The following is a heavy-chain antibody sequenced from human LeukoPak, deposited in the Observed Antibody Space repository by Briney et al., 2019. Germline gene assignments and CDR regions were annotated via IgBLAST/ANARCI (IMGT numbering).Heavy chain of an antibody. CDR1: GFTFSSYS. Sequence: PGGSLRLSCAASGFTFSSYSMNWVRQAPGKGLEWVSSISSSSSYIYYADSVKGRFTISRDNAKNSLYLQMNSLRAEDTAVYYCARNMVRGHKLGMDVWGQGTTVTVSS. J-gene: IGHJ6*02. CDR3: ARNMVRGHKLGMDV. CDR2: ISSSSSYI. V-gene: IGHV3-21*01. D-gene: IGHD3-10*01.